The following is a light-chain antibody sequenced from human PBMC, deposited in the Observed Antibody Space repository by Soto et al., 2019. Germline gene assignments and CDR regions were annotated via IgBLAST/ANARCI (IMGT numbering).Light chain of an antibody. Sequence: QLVLTQSPSASASLGASVKLTCTLSSGHSSYAIAWHQQQPEKSPRYLMKLNSDGSHSKGDGIPDRFSGSSSGAERYLTISSLQSEDEADYCCHTWGTGVVFGGGTKVTVL. CDR3: HTWGTGVV. J-gene: IGLJ2*01. CDR1: SGHSSYA. V-gene: IGLV4-69*02. CDR2: LNSDGSH.